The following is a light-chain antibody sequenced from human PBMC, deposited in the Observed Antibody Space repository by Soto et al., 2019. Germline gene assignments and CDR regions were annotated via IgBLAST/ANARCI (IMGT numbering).Light chain of an antibody. CDR3: LQYHNLWA. J-gene: IGKJ1*01. CDR2: RAS. CDR1: QNIYSN. Sequence: VLTQYPAILSLSPGERATLSCRASQNIYSNVAWYQQRPGQAPRLLIYRASTRAPGIPARFSGSGSGTEFTLTISGMQSDDFTVYSCLQYHNLWAFGQGTKVDIK. V-gene: IGKV3-15*01.